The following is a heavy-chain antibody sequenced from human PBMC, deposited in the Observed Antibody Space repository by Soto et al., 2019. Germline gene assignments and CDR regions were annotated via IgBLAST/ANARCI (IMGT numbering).Heavy chain of an antibody. CDR2: VSASNGKT. V-gene: IGHV1-18*01. CDR3: AREAFGVQASWFDP. D-gene: IGHD3-10*01. J-gene: IGHJ5*02. CDR1: GYIFTTYS. Sequence: QIQLVQSGSEVRMPGASVKVSCKASGYIFTTYSITWVRQAPGQGLEWMGWVSASNGKTNYAQKIEDRVTMTTDTSTTTADMELRSLRSDDTAVYYCAREAFGVQASWFDPWGQGTLVTVSS.